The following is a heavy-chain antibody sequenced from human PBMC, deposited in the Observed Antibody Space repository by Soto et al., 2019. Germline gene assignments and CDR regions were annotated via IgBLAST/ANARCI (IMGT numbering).Heavy chain of an antibody. CDR1: GGSISSSNW. CDR2: ISHSGST. CDR3: AWLDVAY. J-gene: IGHJ4*02. V-gene: IGHV4-4*02. D-gene: IGHD2-15*01. Sequence: QVQLQESGPGLVKPSGTLSLTCAVSGGSISSSNWWSWVRQPPGKGLEWIGAISHSGSTNYNPSLKTRVTLSVDKSKTQFSLKLSSVAAAAPAVYYCAWLDVAYWGQGTLVTFSS.